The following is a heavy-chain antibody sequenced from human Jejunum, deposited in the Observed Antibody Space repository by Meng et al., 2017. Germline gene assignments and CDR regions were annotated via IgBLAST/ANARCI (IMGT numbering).Heavy chain of an antibody. Sequence: SVKVSCKASGFTFSNSAVQWVRQARGQRLEWIAWIVVGSDNIKYAQRLQERVTLSMDMSTNTAYMELSSLRSDDTAVYYCAAERYSYDSGSSSTNGAFDPWGQGTLVTVSS. J-gene: IGHJ5*02. V-gene: IGHV1-58*01. CDR3: AAERYSYDSGSSSTNGAFDP. CDR1: GFTFSNSA. D-gene: IGHD3-10*01. CDR2: IVVGSDNI.